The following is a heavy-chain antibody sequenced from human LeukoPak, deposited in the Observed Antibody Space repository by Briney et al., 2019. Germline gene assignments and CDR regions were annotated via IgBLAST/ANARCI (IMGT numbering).Heavy chain of an antibody. CDR3: ARADDDYCSGGSCLLDY. J-gene: IGHJ4*02. CDR1: GGSISSYY. V-gene: IGHV4-59*01. Sequence: SETLSLTCTVSGGSISSYYWSWIRQPPGKGLEWIGYIYYSGSTNYNPSLKSRVTISVDTSKNQVSLKLSSVTAADTAVYYCARADDDYCSGGSCLLDYWGQGTLVTVSS. D-gene: IGHD2-15*01. CDR2: IYYSGST.